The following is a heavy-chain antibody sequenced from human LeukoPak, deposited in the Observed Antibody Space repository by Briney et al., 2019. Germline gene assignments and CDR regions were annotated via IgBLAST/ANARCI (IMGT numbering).Heavy chain of an antibody. CDR3: AILVVAAKDNDY. V-gene: IGHV3-7*01. CDR2: IKQDGSEK. CDR1: GFTFSSYW. Sequence: GGSLRLSCAASGFTFSSYWMSWVRQAPGKGLEWVANIKQDGSEKYYVDSVKGRFTTSRDNAKNSLYLQMNSLRAEDTAVYYCAILVVAAKDNDYWGQGTLVTVSS. J-gene: IGHJ4*02. D-gene: IGHD6-13*01.